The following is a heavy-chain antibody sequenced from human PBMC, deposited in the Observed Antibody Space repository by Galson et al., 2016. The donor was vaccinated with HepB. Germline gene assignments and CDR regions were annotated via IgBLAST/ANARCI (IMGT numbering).Heavy chain of an antibody. V-gene: IGHV5-51*01. D-gene: IGHD2-15*01. CDR3: ARRRSGGSCFYDF. Sequence: QSGAEVKKPGESLKISCKGSGFRFRDYWIGWMRQMPGKGLEWMAIISPRDSDVRYSPSLQGTVTFPADESVNTAYLHWSILRASDTAIYYCARRRSGGSCFYDFWGQGTLVTVSS. CDR2: ISPRDSDV. CDR1: GFRFRDYW. J-gene: IGHJ4*02.